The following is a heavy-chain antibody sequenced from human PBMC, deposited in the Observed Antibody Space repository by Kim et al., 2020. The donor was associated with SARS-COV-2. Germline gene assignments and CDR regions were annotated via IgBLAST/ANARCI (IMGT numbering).Heavy chain of an antibody. V-gene: IGHV4-34*01. Sequence: SETLSLTCAVYGGSFSGYYWSWIRQPPGKGLEWIGEINHSGSTNYNPSLKSRVTISVDTSKNQFSLKLSSVTAADTAVYYCARGTSDSSSWYDYYYYYGMDVWGQGTTVTVSS. CDR3: ARGTSDSSSWYDYYYYYGMDV. CDR1: GGSFSGYY. D-gene: IGHD6-13*01. J-gene: IGHJ6*02. CDR2: INHSGST.